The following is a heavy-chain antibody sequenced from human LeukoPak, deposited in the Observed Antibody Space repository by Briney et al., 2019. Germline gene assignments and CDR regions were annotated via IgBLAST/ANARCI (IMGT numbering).Heavy chain of an antibody. CDR2: IKQDGSEK. J-gene: IGHJ4*02. CDR1: GFTFSSYW. V-gene: IGHV3-7*01. CDR3: ARDGPYHYDSSGYSFDY. D-gene: IGHD3-22*01. Sequence: PVGSLRLSCAASGFTFSSYWMSWVRQAPGKGLEWVANIKQDGSEKYYVDSVKGRFTISRDNAKNSLYLQMNSLRAEDTAVYYCARDGPYHYDSSGYSFDYRGQGTLVTVSS.